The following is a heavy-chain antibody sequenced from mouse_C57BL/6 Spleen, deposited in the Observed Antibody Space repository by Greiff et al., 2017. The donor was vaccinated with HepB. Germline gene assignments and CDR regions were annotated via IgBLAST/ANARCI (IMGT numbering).Heavy chain of an antibody. CDR3: AREGDWYFDV. CDR1: GYTFTDYY. CDR2: IYPGSGNT. Sequence: VKLQQSGAELVRPGASVKLSCKASGYTFTDYYINWVKQRPGQGLEWIARIYPGSGNTYYNEKFKGKATLTAEKSSSTAYMQLSSLTSEDSAVYFCAREGDWYFDVWGTGTTVTVSS. J-gene: IGHJ1*03. V-gene: IGHV1-76*01.